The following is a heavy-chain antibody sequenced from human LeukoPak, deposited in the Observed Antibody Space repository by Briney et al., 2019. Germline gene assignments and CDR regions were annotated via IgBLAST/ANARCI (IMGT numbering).Heavy chain of an antibody. CDR3: AKILDSSGYDSSFDY. CDR2: INPSVGST. V-gene: IGHV1-46*01. CDR1: GYTFTSYA. J-gene: IGHJ4*02. D-gene: IGHD3-22*01. Sequence: ASVKVSCKASGYTFTSYAMNWVRQAPGQGLEWMGVINPSVGSTSYAQKFQGRVTVTRDTSTSTVYMELSSLRSEDTAVYYCAKILDSSGYDSSFDYWGQGTLVTVSS.